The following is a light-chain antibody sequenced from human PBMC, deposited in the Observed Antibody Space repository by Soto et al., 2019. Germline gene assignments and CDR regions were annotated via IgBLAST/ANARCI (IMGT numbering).Light chain of an antibody. CDR1: SSDVGGYNY. V-gene: IGLV2-14*01. Sequence: AKTEAPGVSRTTEKTITISCTGTSSDVGGYNYVSWYQQHPGKAPKLMIYEVSNRPSGVSNRFSGSKSGNTASPTISGLQAEDEADYYCSSYTSSSTLVFGTGTKVTVL. J-gene: IGLJ1*01. CDR2: EVS. CDR3: SSYTSSSTLV.